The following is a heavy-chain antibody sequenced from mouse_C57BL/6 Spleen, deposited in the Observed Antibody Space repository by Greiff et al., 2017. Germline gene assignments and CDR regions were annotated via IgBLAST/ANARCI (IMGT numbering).Heavy chain of an antibody. D-gene: IGHD1-1*02. CDR1: GFTFSSYG. V-gene: IGHV5-6*01. CDR3: ARQGWDYFDH. Sequence: EVKLMESGGDLVKPGGSLKLSCAASGFTFSSYGLSWVRQTPDKRLEWVATISSGGSYTYYPDSVKGRFTISRDNAKNTLYLQMSSLKSEDTAMYYCARQGWDYFDHWGQGTTLTASS. J-gene: IGHJ2*01. CDR2: ISSGGSYT.